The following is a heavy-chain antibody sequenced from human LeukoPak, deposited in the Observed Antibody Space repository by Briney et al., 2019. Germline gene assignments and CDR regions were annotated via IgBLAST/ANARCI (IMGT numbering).Heavy chain of an antibody. J-gene: IGHJ4*02. CDR3: AKVSEEGAYSSGWYVEGYYFDY. V-gene: IGHV3-23*01. CDR1: GFTFSSYA. D-gene: IGHD6-19*01. Sequence: GASLRLSCAASGFTFSSYAISWVRQAPGKGPEWVSAISGSGGSTYYADSVKGRFTISRDNSKNTLYLQMNSLRAEDTAVYYCAKVSEEGAYSSGWYVEGYYFDYWGQGTLVTVSS. CDR2: ISGSGGST.